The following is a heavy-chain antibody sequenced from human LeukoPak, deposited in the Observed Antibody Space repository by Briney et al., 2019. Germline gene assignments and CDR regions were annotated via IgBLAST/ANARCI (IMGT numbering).Heavy chain of an antibody. V-gene: IGHV1-69*05. Sequence: SVKVSCKASGGTFSSYAISWVRQAPGQGLEWMGGIIPIFGTANYAQKFQSRVTITTDESTSTAYMELSSLRSEDTAVYYCARGDSSSSWVYFDYWGQGTLVTVSS. CDR2: IIPIFGTA. D-gene: IGHD6-6*01. J-gene: IGHJ4*02. CDR3: ARGDSSSSWVYFDY. CDR1: GGTFSSYA.